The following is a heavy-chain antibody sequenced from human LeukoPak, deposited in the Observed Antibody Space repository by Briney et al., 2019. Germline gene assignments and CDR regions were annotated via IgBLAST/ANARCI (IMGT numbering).Heavy chain of an antibody. CDR3: ARGEWELGYYMDV. V-gene: IGHV4-59*01. Sequence: PSETLSLTCTVSGGSISTYYWSWIRQPPGKGLEWIGYISYSGSTNYNPSLKSRVAISVDTSKNQFSLKLRSVTAADTAVYYCARGEWELGYYMDVWGKGTTVTISS. CDR1: GGSISTYY. D-gene: IGHD1-26*01. J-gene: IGHJ6*03. CDR2: ISYSGST.